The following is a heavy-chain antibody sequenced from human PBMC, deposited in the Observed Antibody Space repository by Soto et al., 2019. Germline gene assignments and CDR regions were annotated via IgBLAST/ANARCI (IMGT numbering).Heavy chain of an antibody. V-gene: IGHV3-30-3*01. D-gene: IGHD6-25*01. CDR1: AFTFSSYA. J-gene: IGHJ6*01. Sequence: LVESGGGVVQPGRSLRLSCAASAFTFSSYAVHWVRQAPGEGLEWVAAISYEGSKKYYADSVKGRFTISRDNSKNMLYLQMSSLENEDTDVYYRARRSHGTAWRLSSDYYRYVMFVWGQCSTVSVSS. CDR3: ARRSHGTAWRLSSDYYRYVMFV. CDR2: ISYEGSKK.